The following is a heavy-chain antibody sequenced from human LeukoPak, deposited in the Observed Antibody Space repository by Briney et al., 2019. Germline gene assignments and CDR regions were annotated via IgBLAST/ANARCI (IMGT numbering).Heavy chain of an antibody. CDR3: ARDWGFDP. V-gene: IGHV1-18*03. CDR2: ISAYNGNT. D-gene: IGHD3-16*01. J-gene: IGHJ5*02. Sequence: GASGKVSCKAFGYTVTSYGISWVRQAPGQGLEWMGWISAYNGNTDYAQKLQGRVTMTIDTSTSTAYMELRSLRADDMAVYYCARDWGFDPWGQGTLVTVSS. CDR1: GYTVTSYG.